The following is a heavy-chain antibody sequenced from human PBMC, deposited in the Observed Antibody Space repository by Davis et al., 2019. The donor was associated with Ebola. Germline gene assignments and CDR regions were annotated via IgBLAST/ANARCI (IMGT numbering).Heavy chain of an antibody. CDR1: GFTFSSYS. Sequence: PGGSLRLSCAASGFTFSSYSMSWVRQAPGKGLEWVANIKQDGSEKYYVDSVKGRFTISRDNAKNSLYLQMNSLRDEDTAVYYCARVEREGIVYGDGRFDYWGQGTLVTVSS. D-gene: IGHD4-17*01. J-gene: IGHJ4*02. CDR2: IKQDGSEK. V-gene: IGHV3-7*01. CDR3: ARVEREGIVYGDGRFDY.